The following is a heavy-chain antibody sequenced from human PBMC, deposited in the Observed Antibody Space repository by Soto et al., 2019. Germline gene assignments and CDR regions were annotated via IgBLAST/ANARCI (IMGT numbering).Heavy chain of an antibody. CDR3: ARVAFHNYYVDY. D-gene: IGHD3-3*02. J-gene: IGHJ4*02. CDR2: IKGDESST. V-gene: IGHV3-74*01. CDR1: GFTFSTYW. Sequence: EVQLVESGGDSVQPGGSLRLSCAASGFTFSTYWMHWVRQAQGEGLVWVSRIKGDESSTSSADSVKGRFTITRDNAKNTLYLHMNSLRADDTAVYYCARVAFHNYYVDYWGQGTLVTVSS.